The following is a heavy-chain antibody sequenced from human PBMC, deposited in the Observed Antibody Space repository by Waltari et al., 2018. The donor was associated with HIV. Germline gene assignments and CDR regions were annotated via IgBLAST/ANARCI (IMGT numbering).Heavy chain of an antibody. Sequence: QVQLLESGPGLVKPSGTLFLTCDVSGASISSDSWWTWVRQSPGKSLEWVGETYFAGTPNSNPSLNGRVTVSLDSSKNQFSLSLTSMTSADTASYFCAVGSRGSGWPYFDFWGQGILVTVSS. CDR2: TYFAGTP. J-gene: IGHJ4*02. V-gene: IGHV4-4*02. CDR1: GASISSDSW. D-gene: IGHD6-19*01. CDR3: AVGSRGSGWPYFDF.